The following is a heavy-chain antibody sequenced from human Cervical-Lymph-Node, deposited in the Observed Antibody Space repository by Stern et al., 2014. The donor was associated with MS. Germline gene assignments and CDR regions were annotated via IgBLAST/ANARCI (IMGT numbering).Heavy chain of an antibody. D-gene: IGHD3-22*01. CDR3: AKGDGYDSSGYSSFDY. CDR1: GFTFYDYD. Sequence: VQLVESGGGLVQPGRSLRLSCAASGFTFYDYDMHWVRQAPGKGLEWVSSISRNGDIKGYADYVKGRFTISRDNSKNSLYVQMNSLRAEDTALYYCAKGDGYDSSGYSSFDYWGQGTLVTVSS. J-gene: IGHJ4*02. V-gene: IGHV3-9*01. CDR2: ISRNGDIK.